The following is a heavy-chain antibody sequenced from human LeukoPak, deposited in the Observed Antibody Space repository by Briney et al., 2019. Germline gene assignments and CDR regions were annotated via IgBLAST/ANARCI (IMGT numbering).Heavy chain of an antibody. Sequence: SETLSLTCTVSGGSISSYYWSWIRQPPGKGLEWIGYIYYSGSTNYNPSLKSRVTISVDTSKNQFSPKLSSVTAADTAVYYCARDRFDCSSISCSPHWFDPWGQGTLVTVSS. J-gene: IGHJ5*02. D-gene: IGHD2-2*01. CDR3: ARDRFDCSSISCSPHWFDP. CDR1: GGSISSYY. V-gene: IGHV4-59*01. CDR2: IYYSGST.